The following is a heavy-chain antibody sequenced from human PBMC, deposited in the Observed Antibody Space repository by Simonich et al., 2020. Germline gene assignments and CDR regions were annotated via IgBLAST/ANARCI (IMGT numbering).Heavy chain of an antibody. V-gene: IGHV3-48*03. CDR3: ARDFRLQLVEIGTYYYYGMDV. CDR2: ISSVGSTI. CDR1: GFTFSSYE. J-gene: IGHJ6*02. D-gene: IGHD6-6*01. Sequence: EVQLVESGGCLVQPGGSLRLSCAASGFTFSSYEMNWVRQAPGKGLEWVSYISSVGSTIYYADSVKGRFTIARENAKNSLYRQMNSLRAEDTAVYYCARDFRLQLVEIGTYYYYGMDVWGQGTTVTVSS.